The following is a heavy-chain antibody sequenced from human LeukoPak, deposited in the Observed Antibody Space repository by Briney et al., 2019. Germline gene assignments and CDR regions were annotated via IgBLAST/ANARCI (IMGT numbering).Heavy chain of an antibody. V-gene: IGHV4-34*01. CDR3: ARGSRDIVVVVAADGEGNWFDP. J-gene: IGHJ5*02. Sequence: SETLSLTCAVYGGSFSGYYWSWIRQPPGKGLEWIGEINHSGSTNYNPSLKSRVTISVDTSKNQLSLKLSSVTAADTAVYYCARGSRDIVVVVAADGEGNWFDPWGQGTLVTVSS. D-gene: IGHD2-15*01. CDR2: INHSGST. CDR1: GGSFSGYY.